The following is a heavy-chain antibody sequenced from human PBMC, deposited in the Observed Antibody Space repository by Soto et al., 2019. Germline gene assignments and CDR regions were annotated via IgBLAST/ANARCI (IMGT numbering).Heavy chain of an antibody. CDR2: VSWNSGYI. D-gene: IGHD6-13*01. Sequence: EVQLVESGGGLVQSGRSLRLSCAASGFTFDDYAMHWVRQVPGKGLEWVSRVSWNSGYIAYADSVKGRFTSSRDNAKNSLYLQMNNLRADDTALYYCAKDTSSSIWYEDYWGQGTLVTVSS. CDR1: GFTFDDYA. J-gene: IGHJ4*02. CDR3: AKDTSSSIWYEDY. V-gene: IGHV3-9*01.